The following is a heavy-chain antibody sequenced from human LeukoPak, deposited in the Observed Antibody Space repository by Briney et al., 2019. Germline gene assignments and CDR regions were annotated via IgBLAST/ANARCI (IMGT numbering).Heavy chain of an antibody. D-gene: IGHD4-17*01. V-gene: IGHV3-48*01. CDR1: GFSFSNYS. Sequence: PGGSLRLSCAASGFSFSNYSMNWVRQAPGKGLEWVSYISRSSSTIYYADSVKGRFTISRDNSKSTLYLQMNSLRAEDTAVYFCARGEHYGDFFDYWGQGTLVTVSS. CDR3: ARGEHYGDFFDY. J-gene: IGHJ4*02. CDR2: ISRSSSTI.